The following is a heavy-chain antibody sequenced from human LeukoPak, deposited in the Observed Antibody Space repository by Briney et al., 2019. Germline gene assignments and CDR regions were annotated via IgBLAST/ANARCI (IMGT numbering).Heavy chain of an antibody. J-gene: IGHJ4*02. CDR2: ISYDGSNK. CDR3: AKGHSSSWLFDY. V-gene: IGHV3-30*18. D-gene: IGHD6-13*01. CDR1: GFTFNSYG. Sequence: GGSLRLSCAASGFTFNSYGMHWVRQAPGKGLEWVAVISYDGSNKYYADSVKGRFTISRDNSKNTLYLQMNSLRAEDTAVYYCAKGHSSSWLFDYWGQGTLVTVSS.